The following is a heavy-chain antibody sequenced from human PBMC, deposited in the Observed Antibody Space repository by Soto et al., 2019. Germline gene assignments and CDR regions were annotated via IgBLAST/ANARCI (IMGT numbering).Heavy chain of an antibody. V-gene: IGHV1-69*01. Sequence: QVQLVQSGAEVKKPGSSVKVSCKASGGTFSSYAISWVRQAPGQGLEWMGGIIPIFGTANYAQKFQGRVTITADESTSTAYMELSSLRSEDTAVYYCARDEVTSSGLAYYYYGMDVWGQGTTVTVSS. J-gene: IGHJ6*02. CDR1: GGTFSSYA. CDR2: IIPIFGTA. CDR3: ARDEVTSSGLAYYYYGMDV. D-gene: IGHD3-22*01.